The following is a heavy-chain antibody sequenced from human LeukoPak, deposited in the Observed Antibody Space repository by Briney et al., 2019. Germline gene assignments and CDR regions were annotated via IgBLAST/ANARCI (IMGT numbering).Heavy chain of an antibody. J-gene: IGHJ5*02. CDR2: IYHSGST. CDR1: GGSISSSNW. D-gene: IGHD4-17*01. Sequence: PSGTLSLTCAVSGGSISSSNWWSWVRQPPGKGLEWIGEIYHSGSTNYNPSLKSRVTISVDKSKNQFSLKLSSVTAADTAVYYCARDLGDYGDYNWFDPWGQGTLATVSS. CDR3: ARDLGDYGDYNWFDP. V-gene: IGHV4-4*02.